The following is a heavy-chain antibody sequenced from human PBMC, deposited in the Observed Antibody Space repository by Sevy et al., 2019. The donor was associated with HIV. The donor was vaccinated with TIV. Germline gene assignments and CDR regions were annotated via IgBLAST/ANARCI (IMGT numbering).Heavy chain of an antibody. CDR3: AKMDAGNNWNARRTNAFDI. CDR2: ISWNSGSI. Sequence: GGSLRLSCAASGFTFDDYAMHWVRQAPGKGLEWVSGISWNSGSIGYAYSVKGRFTISRDNAKNSLYLQMNSLRAEDTALYYCAKMDAGNNWNARRTNAFDIWDQGTMVTVSS. D-gene: IGHD1-20*01. V-gene: IGHV3-9*01. CDR1: GFTFDDYA. J-gene: IGHJ3*02.